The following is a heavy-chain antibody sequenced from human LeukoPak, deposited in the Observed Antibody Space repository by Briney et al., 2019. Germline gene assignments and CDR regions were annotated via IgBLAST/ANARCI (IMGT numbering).Heavy chain of an antibody. J-gene: IGHJ5*02. CDR2: MNPNSGNT. CDR3: AIRLDLGFDP. Sequence: ASVKVSCKASGYTFTSYDINWVRQATGQGLEWMGWMNPNSGNTNYAQKLQGRVTMTTDTSTSTAYMELRSLRSDDTAEYYCAIRLDLGFDPWGQGTLVTVSS. D-gene: IGHD4-11*01. V-gene: IGHV1-18*01. CDR1: GYTFTSYD.